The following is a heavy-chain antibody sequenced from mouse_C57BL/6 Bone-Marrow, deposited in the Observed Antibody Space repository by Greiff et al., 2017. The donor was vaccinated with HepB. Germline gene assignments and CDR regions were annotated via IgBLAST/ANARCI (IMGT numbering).Heavy chain of an antibody. Sequence: QVQLQQSGAELVRPGASVKLSCKASGYTFTDYYINWVKQRPGQGLEWIARIYPGSGNTYYNEKFKGKATLTAEKSSSTAYMQLSSLTSEASAVYFCARGGSYYGSSFYAMDYWGQGTSVTVSS. CDR2: IYPGSGNT. D-gene: IGHD1-1*01. V-gene: IGHV1-76*01. CDR1: GYTFTDYY. J-gene: IGHJ4*01. CDR3: ARGGSYYGSSFYAMDY.